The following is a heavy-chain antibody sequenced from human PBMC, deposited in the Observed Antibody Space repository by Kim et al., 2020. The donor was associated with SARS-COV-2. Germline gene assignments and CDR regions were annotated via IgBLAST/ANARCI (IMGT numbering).Heavy chain of an antibody. CDR3: ARVRGAAGPFYYYYYGMDV. V-gene: IGHV3-11*01. D-gene: IGHD6-13*01. Sequence: GGSLRLSCAASGFTFSDYYMSWIRQAPGKGLEWVSYISSSGSTIYYADSVKGRFTISRDIAKNSLYLQMNSLRAEDTAVYYCARVRGAAGPFYYYYYGMDVWGQGTTVTVSS. J-gene: IGHJ6*02. CDR2: ISSSGSTI. CDR1: GFTFSDYY.